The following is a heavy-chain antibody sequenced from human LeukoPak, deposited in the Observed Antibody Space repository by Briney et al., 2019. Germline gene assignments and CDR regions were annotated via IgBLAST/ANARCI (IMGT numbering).Heavy chain of an antibody. Sequence: GASVKVSCKASGYTFSSYDINWVRQATGQGLEWMGWMNPNSGNTGYVQKFQGRVIMTRDTSISTAYMELSSLTSEDTAVYFCARDRVGVGGNGWENWGQGTLVTVSP. CDR1: GYTFSSYD. D-gene: IGHD6-19*01. CDR3: ARDRVGVGGNGWEN. V-gene: IGHV1-8*01. J-gene: IGHJ4*02. CDR2: MNPNSGNT.